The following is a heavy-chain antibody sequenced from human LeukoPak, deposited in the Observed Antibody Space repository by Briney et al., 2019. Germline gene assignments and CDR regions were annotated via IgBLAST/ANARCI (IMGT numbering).Heavy chain of an antibody. Sequence: PGGSLRLSCAASGFTVSSNYMSWVRQAPGKGLEWVSLIYSGDSTFYADSVKGRFTISRDNTKNKLYLQMNSMRGEDTAVYYCAEDSAKKYDDYWGPGTLVTVSS. CDR3: AEDSAKKYDDY. V-gene: IGHV3-53*01. CDR1: GFTVSSNY. J-gene: IGHJ4*02. CDR2: IYSGDST. D-gene: IGHD2/OR15-2a*01.